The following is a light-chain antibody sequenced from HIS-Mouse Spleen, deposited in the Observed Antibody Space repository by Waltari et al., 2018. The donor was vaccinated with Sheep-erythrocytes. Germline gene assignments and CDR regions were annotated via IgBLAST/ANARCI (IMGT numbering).Light chain of an antibody. CDR3: CSYAGSYNHV. V-gene: IGLV2-11*01. CDR2: DVG. CDR1: RSDVGGYNY. J-gene: IGLJ1*01. Sequence: QSALTQPRSVSGSPGQSVTISCTGPRSDVGGYNYVSWYQQHPGKAPKLMIYDVGKRPSGVPDRFSGSKSGKPAYLTISGLQAEDEADYYCCSYAGSYNHVFATGTKVTVL.